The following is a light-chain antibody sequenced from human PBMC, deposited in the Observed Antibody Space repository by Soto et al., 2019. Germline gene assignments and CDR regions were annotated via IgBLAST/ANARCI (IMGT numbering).Light chain of an antibody. CDR2: EAS. CDR3: QQYKSSSWT. Sequence: DIQMTQSPSTLSASVGDRVTITCRASQNIRSSLAWYQQKPGKAPKLLIYEASTLESGVPPRFSGSESGTAFTLTISSLQPDDFATYYCQQYKSSSWTFGQGTKVDI. V-gene: IGKV1-5*01. J-gene: IGKJ1*01. CDR1: QNIRSS.